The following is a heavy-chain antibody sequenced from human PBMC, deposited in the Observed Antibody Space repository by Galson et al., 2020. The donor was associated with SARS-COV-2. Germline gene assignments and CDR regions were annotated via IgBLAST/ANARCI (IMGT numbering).Heavy chain of an antibody. CDR2: ISSSSSYT. CDR3: AGRIAVAGIAKVPDAFDI. J-gene: IGHJ3*02. D-gene: IGHD6-19*01. CDR1: GFTFSDYY. Sequence: GESLKISCAASGFTFSDYYMSWIRQAPGMGLEWVSYISSSSSYTNYADSVKGRFTISRDNAKNSLYLQMNSLRAEDTAVYYCAGRIAVAGIAKVPDAFDIWGQGTMVTVSS. V-gene: IGHV3-11*06.